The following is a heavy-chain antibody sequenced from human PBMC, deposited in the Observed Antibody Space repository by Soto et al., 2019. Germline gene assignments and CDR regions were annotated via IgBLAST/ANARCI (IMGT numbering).Heavy chain of an antibody. CDR1: GGSFSGYY. V-gene: IGHV3-11*03. CDR2: ISSSLTYV. D-gene: IGHD4-17*01. Sequence: LSLTFAVYGGSFSGYYWPWIPQPPGTGLEWVSFISSSLTYVKYADSVKGRFTISRDNAKDSLSLQMNSLRAEDTAVYYCVRSRWLYAIDYWGHGILVTVSS. J-gene: IGHJ4*01. CDR3: VRSRWLYAIDY.